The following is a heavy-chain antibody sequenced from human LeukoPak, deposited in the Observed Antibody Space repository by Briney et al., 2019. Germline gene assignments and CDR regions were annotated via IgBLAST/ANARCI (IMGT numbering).Heavy chain of an antibody. CDR3: AREDGSGSFYYYYYYYMDV. Sequence: PGGSLRLSCAASGFTFSSYWMHWARQAPGKGLVWVSRINTDGSSTSYADSVKGRFTISRDNAKNTLYLQMNSLRAEDTAVYYCAREDGSGSFYYYYYYYMDVWGKGTTVTVSS. V-gene: IGHV3-74*01. D-gene: IGHD3-10*01. CDR2: INTDGSST. CDR1: GFTFSSYW. J-gene: IGHJ6*03.